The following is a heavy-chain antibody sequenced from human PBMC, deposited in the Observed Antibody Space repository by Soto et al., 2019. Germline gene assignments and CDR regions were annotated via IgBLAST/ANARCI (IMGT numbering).Heavy chain of an antibody. D-gene: IGHD3-22*01. J-gene: IGHJ5*02. CDR1: GGSISSGDYY. V-gene: IGHV4-30-4*01. CDR3: ARRITMIANNWFDP. CDR2: IYYSGST. Sequence: PSETLSLTCTVSGGSISSGDYYWSWIRQPPGKGLEWIGCIYYSGSTYYNPSLKSRVTISVDTSKNQFSLKLSSVTAADTAVYCCARRITMIANNWFDPWGQGTLVTVSS.